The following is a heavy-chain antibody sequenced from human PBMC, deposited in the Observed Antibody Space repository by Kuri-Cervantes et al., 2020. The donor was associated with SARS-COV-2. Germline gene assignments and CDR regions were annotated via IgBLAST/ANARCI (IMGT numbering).Heavy chain of an antibody. Sequence: SETLSLTCTVSGYSISSGYYWGWIRQPPGKGLEWIGSIYHSGSTYYNPSLKSRVTISVDTSKNQFSLKLSSVTAADTAVYYCARGAGGTIFGVVIINYHYYMDVWGKGTTVTVSS. V-gene: IGHV4-38-2*02. CDR2: IYHSGST. J-gene: IGHJ6*03. CDR1: GYSISSGYY. CDR3: ARGAGGTIFGVVIINYHYYMDV. D-gene: IGHD3-3*01.